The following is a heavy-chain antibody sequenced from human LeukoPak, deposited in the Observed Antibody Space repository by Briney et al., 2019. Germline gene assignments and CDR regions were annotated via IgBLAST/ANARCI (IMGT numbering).Heavy chain of an antibody. CDR3: AREAQILTGYTYYYYGMDV. J-gene: IGHJ6*02. D-gene: IGHD3-9*01. V-gene: IGHV4-61*05. CDR1: GGSISSSSYY. CDR2: IYYSGST. Sequence: PSETLSLTCTVSGGSISSSSYYWGWIRQPPGKGLEWIGYIYYSGSTNYNPSLKSRVTISVDTSKNQFSLKLSSVTAADTAVYYCAREAQILTGYTYYYYGMDVWGQGTTVTVSS.